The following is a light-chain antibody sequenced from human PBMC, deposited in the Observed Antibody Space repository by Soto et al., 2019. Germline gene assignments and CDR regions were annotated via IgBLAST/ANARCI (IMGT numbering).Light chain of an antibody. CDR3: QHYNSYSEA. V-gene: IGKV1-5*03. Sequence: DIQITQSPSTLSGSVGDRVTITCRASQTISSWLAWYQQKPGKAPKLLIYKASTLKSGVPSRFSGSGAGTECTRTISSLQPDDFATYYCQHYNSYSEAFGQGTKVDIK. J-gene: IGKJ1*01. CDR1: QTISSW. CDR2: KAS.